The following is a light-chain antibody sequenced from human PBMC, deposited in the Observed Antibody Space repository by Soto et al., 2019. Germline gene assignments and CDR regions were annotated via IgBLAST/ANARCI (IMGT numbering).Light chain of an antibody. CDR2: AAS. J-gene: IGKJ1*01. V-gene: IGKV1-8*01. CDR3: QQYDSYPWA. CDR1: QGISSY. Sequence: AIRMTQSPSSFSASTGDRVTITCRASQGISSYLAWYQQKPGKAPKLLIYAASTLQSGVPSRFSGSGSGKDFTLTISCLQSEYFATYYCQQYDSYPWAFDQGTKVEIK.